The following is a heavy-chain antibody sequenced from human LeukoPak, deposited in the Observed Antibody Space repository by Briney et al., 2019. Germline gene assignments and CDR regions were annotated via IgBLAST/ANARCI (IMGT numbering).Heavy chain of an antibody. V-gene: IGHV1-18*01. D-gene: IGHD1-26*01. CDR1: GYTFTSYS. J-gene: IGHJ4*02. Sequence: ASVKVSCKASGYTFTSYSITWVRQAPGQGLEWMGWISAYNGNTHYAQKLQGRVTMTTDTSTSTAYMELRSLRSEDTAVYYCARGGPGGIVGAADYWGQGTLVTVSS. CDR2: ISAYNGNT. CDR3: ARGGPGGIVGAADY.